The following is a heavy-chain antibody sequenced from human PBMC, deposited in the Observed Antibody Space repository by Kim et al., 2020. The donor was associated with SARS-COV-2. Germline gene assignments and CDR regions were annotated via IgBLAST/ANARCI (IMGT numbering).Heavy chain of an antibody. D-gene: IGHD5-18*01. Sequence: GGSLRLSCAASGFTFSSYGMNWVRQAPGKGLEWVSYITSSSSTIYYADSVKGRFTISRDNAKNSLYLQMNSLRGEDTAVYYCARDRGVVIELWHWGPDGMCVCGEGNTVTVSS. CDR3: ARDRGVVIELWHWGPDGMCV. CDR1: GFTFSSYG. V-gene: IGHV3-48*01. CDR2: ITSSSSTI. J-gene: IGHJ6*04.